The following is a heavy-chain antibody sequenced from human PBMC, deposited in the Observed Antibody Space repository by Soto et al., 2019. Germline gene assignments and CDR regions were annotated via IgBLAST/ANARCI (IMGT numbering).Heavy chain of an antibody. CDR2: IIPIFGTA. CDR1: GGTFSSYA. D-gene: IGHD6-19*01. J-gene: IGHJ6*02. CDR3: ARASRTNIAVAGPYYGMDV. Sequence: ASVKVSCKASGGTFSSYAISWVRQAPGQGLEWMGGIIPIFGTANYAQKFQGRVTITADKSTSTAYMELSSLRSEDTAVYYCARASRTNIAVAGPYYGMDVWGQGTTVTVSS. V-gene: IGHV1-69*06.